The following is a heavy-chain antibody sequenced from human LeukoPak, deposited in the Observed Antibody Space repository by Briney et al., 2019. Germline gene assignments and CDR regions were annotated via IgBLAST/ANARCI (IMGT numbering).Heavy chain of an antibody. Sequence: ASVNVSCKASGYTFTRHYIQWVRQAPGQGLEWMGIINPSGGSTSYAQKFQGRVPLTRDTSTSTVYMELSSLRSEDTAVYYCARERGVAVAGEGVDPWGQGTLVTVSS. D-gene: IGHD6-19*01. CDR1: GYTFTRHY. V-gene: IGHV1-46*01. J-gene: IGHJ5*02. CDR2: INPSGGST. CDR3: ARERGVAVAGEGVDP.